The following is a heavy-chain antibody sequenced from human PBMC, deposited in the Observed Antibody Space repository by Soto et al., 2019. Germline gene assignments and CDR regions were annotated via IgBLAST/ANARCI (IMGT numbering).Heavy chain of an antibody. CDR3: AREIAVPGNWYFDL. Sequence: EVQLVESGGGLIQPGGSLRLSCAASGFTFSRHDMHWVRQPIGKGLEWVSGIDTSGHTYYPDSVKGRFTISRENAKDSLYLQMNTLTAGDTAVYCCAREIAVPGNWYFDLWGRGTLVTVSS. CDR2: IDTSGHT. D-gene: IGHD6-19*01. CDR1: GFTFSRHD. J-gene: IGHJ2*01. V-gene: IGHV3-13*01.